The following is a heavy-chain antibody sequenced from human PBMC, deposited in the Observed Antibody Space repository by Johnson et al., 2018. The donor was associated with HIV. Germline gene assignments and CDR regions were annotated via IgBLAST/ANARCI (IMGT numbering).Heavy chain of an antibody. CDR2: ISYDGNNK. Sequence: QVQLVESGGGLVKPGGSLRLSCGASGFTFSDSYMNWIRQAPGKGLEWVAIISYDGNNKYYADSVKGRFTISRDNSKNTLFLQMNSLRAEDTAVYYCARIEYSNYEEAFDIWGQGTMVTVSS. CDR3: ARIEYSNYEEAFDI. D-gene: IGHD4-11*01. CDR1: GFTFSDSY. V-gene: IGHV3-30-3*01. J-gene: IGHJ3*02.